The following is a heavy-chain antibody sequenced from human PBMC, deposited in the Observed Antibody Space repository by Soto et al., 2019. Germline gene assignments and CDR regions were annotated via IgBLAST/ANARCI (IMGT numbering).Heavy chain of an antibody. CDR3: AKAGFSGDYYYNYFDY. CDR2: VSSDGSIK. J-gene: IGHJ4*02. CDR1: GFTFSSYG. Sequence: GGSLRLSCAASGFTFSSYGMHWVRQAPGKGLEWVAVVSSDGSIKYYADSVKGRFTISRDNSKNTLYLQMNSLRTEDTAVYYCAKAGFSGDYYYNYFDYWGQGTLVTVSS. D-gene: IGHD3-22*01. V-gene: IGHV3-30*18.